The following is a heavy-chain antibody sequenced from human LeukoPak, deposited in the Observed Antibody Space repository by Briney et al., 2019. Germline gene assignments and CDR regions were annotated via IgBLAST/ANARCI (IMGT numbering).Heavy chain of an antibody. Sequence: PSETLSLTCTVSGGSISSYYWSWIRQPPGKGLEWIGYIYYSGSTNYNPSLKSRVTISVDTSKNQFSLKLRSVTAADTAVYYCARGSLRCSSTSCYNWYFDLWGRGTLVTVSS. CDR2: IYYSGST. J-gene: IGHJ2*01. V-gene: IGHV4-59*01. CDR3: ARGSLRCSSTSCYNWYFDL. CDR1: GGSISSYY. D-gene: IGHD2-2*02.